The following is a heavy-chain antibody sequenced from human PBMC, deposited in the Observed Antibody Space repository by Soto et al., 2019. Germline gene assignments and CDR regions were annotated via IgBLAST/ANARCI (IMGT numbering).Heavy chain of an antibody. J-gene: IGHJ6*02. V-gene: IGHV1-69*06. Sequence: GASVKVSCKASGGTFSSYAISWVRQAPGQGLEWMGGIIPLFGTANYAQRFQGRVTITADKSTSPDNMELSRLRSEDTAVYYCERVGGYTGCSSSWYNSYYYYGMDAWGQGTTVTVSS. CDR1: GGTFSSYA. CDR3: ERVGGYTGCSSSWYNSYYYYGMDA. D-gene: IGHD6-13*01. CDR2: IIPLFGTA.